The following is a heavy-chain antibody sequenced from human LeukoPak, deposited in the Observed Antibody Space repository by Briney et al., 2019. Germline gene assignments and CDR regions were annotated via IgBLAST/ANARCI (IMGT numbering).Heavy chain of an antibody. CDR3: ARDAQRGFDYSNSLEY. V-gene: IGHV3-33*01. CDR2: IWSDATNR. CDR1: GFIFSHYG. J-gene: IGHJ4*01. D-gene: IGHD4-11*01. Sequence: GGSLRLSCAVSGFIFSHYGMHWVRQAPGKGLEWVAVIWSDATNRFYGASVKGRFTISRDNSQNTVFLQMNSLRAEDTAIYYCARDAQRGFDYSNSLEYWGHGTLVTVSS.